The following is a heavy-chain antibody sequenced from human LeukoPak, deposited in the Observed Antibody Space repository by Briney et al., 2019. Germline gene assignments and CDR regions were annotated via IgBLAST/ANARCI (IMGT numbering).Heavy chain of an antibody. CDR1: GFTFSSYW. J-gene: IGHJ6*03. D-gene: IGHD2-2*02. V-gene: IGHV3-7*01. Sequence: GGSLRLSCAASGFTFSSYWMSWVRQAPGKGLEWVANIKQDGSEKYYVDSVKGRFTISRDNAKNSLYLQMNSLRAEDTAVYYCARDEQDCRSTSCYRGDYYYYYYMDVWGKGTTVTVSS. CDR3: ARDEQDCRSTSCYRGDYYYYYYMDV. CDR2: IKQDGSEK.